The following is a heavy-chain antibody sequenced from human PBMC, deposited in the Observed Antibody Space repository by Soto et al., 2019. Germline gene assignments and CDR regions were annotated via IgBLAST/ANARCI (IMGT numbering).Heavy chain of an antibody. CDR1: GFTFSDYG. CDR2: ISGSGAET. CDR3: AKELSQSAVYFYYFYGMDV. Sequence: SGGSLRLSCAASGFTFSDYGMSWVRQAPGKGLEWVSAISGSGAETYYADYVKGRFTISRDNSKNTLYLQMNTLRAEDTAVYYCAKELSQSAVYFYYFYGMDVWGQGTTVTVSS. D-gene: IGHD6-19*01. V-gene: IGHV3-23*01. J-gene: IGHJ6*02.